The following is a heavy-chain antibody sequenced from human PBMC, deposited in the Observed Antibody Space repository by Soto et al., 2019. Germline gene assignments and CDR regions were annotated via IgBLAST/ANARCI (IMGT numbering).Heavy chain of an antibody. CDR1: GYSFTSYW. Sequence: GESLKISCKGSGYSFTSYWIGWVRQMPGKGLEWMGIIYPGDSDTRYSPSFQGQVTISADKSISTAYLQWSSLKASDTAMYYCARQGREFFLEWLLFPDCWGQGTLVTVSS. D-gene: IGHD3-3*01. V-gene: IGHV5-51*01. CDR3: ARQGREFFLEWLLFPDC. CDR2: IYPGDSDT. J-gene: IGHJ4*02.